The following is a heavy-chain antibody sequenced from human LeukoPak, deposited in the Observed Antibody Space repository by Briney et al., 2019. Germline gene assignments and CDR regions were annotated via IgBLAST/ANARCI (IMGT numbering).Heavy chain of an antibody. CDR3: ASAAGAFDN. J-gene: IGHJ3*02. V-gene: IGHV3-33*01. CDR1: GLTFSAYG. Sequence: GGSLRLSCAASGLTFSAYGMHWVRQAPGKGLEWVAVIWSDGSNRYYAESVRGRFTISRDNSKNTLYLQMNSLIIEDTSVYYCASAAGAFDNWGQGTMITVSS. CDR2: IWSDGSNR. D-gene: IGHD6-13*01.